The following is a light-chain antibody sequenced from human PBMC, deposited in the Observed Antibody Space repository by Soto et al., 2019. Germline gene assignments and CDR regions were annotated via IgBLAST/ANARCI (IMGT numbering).Light chain of an antibody. J-gene: IGLJ1*01. Sequence: QSALTQPPSASGSPGQSVTISCTGTSSDVGGYNYVSWYQQHPGKAPKLMIYEVSKRPSGVPDRFSGSKSGNTASLSVSGLQAEDEADYYCSSYRSTTTFGVFGTGTKVTVL. CDR2: EVS. CDR1: SSDVGGYNY. V-gene: IGLV2-8*01. CDR3: SSYRSTTTFGV.